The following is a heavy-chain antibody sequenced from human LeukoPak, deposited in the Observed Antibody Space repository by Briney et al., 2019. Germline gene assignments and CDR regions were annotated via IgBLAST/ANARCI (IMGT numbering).Heavy chain of an antibody. Sequence: GASVKVSCKASGYTFTSYGISWVRQAPGQGLEWMGWISAYNGNTNYAQKLQGRVTMTTDTSTSTAYMELRSLRSDDTAVYYCARVPGNDFWSGYPVLYFDYWGQGTLVTVSS. V-gene: IGHV1-18*01. CDR1: GYTFTSYG. D-gene: IGHD3-3*01. J-gene: IGHJ4*02. CDR2: ISAYNGNT. CDR3: ARVPGNDFWSGYPVLYFDY.